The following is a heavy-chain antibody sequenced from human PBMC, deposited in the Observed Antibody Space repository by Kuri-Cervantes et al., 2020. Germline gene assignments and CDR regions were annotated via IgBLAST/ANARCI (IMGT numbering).Heavy chain of an antibody. CDR1: GFTFDDYA. Sequence: GGSLRLSCAASGFTFDDYAMHWVRQAPGKGLEWVSGISWNSGSIGYADSVKGRFTISRDNAKNSLYLQMNSLRAEDTAMYYCVSHLEPPRGTSREFEFWGQGTLVTVSS. J-gene: IGHJ4*02. V-gene: IGHV3-9*01. CDR2: ISWNSGSI. D-gene: IGHD2-2*01. CDR3: VSHLEPPRGTSREFEF.